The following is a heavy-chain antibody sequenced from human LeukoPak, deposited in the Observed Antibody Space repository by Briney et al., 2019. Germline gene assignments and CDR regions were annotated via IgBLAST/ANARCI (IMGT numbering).Heavy chain of an antibody. D-gene: IGHD2-21*02. CDR1: GFTFSSSA. CDR2: ISASGGST. Sequence: GGSLRLSCAASGFTFSSSAMSWVRQVPGKGLEWVSGISASGGSTYYADSVRGRFTISRDNSKNTPYVQMNSLRDEDTAVYYCAKAFRAYCGGDCSPPRYYYGMDVWGQGTTVTVSS. CDR3: AKAFRAYCGGDCSPPRYYYGMDV. V-gene: IGHV3-23*01. J-gene: IGHJ6*02.